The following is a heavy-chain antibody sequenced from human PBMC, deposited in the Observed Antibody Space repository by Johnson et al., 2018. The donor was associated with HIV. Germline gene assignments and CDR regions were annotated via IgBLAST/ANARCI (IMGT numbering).Heavy chain of an antibody. CDR1: GFTFSSYG. Sequence: QMLLVESGGGVVQPGGSLRLSCAASGFTFSSYGMHWVRQAPGKGLEWVALISDDGNNKYYADSVKGRFTISRDNSKNTLYLQMNSLRAEYTAVYYCARAHYDSSGYLLKGGAFDIWGQGTMVTVSS. V-gene: IGHV3-30*19. D-gene: IGHD3-22*01. CDR2: ISDDGNNK. CDR3: ARAHYDSSGYLLKGGAFDI. J-gene: IGHJ3*02.